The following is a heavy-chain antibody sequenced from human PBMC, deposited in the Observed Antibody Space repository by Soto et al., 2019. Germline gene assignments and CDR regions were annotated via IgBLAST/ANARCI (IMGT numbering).Heavy chain of an antibody. V-gene: IGHV3-33*06. D-gene: IGHD6-19*01. J-gene: IGHJ5*02. Sequence: HPGGSLRLSCAASGFTFSDYGMHWVRQAPGKGLEWVAGIWYDGSNKYYADSVKGRFTISRDNSKNSVYLQMTSPRADDTAVYYCPKSIAVAPGWLDPWGQGTVVTVSS. CDR2: IWYDGSNK. CDR3: PKSIAVAPGWLDP. CDR1: GFTFSDYG.